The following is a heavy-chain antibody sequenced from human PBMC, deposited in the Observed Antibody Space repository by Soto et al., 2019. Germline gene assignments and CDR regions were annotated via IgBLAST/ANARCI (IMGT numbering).Heavy chain of an antibody. CDR2: IYYNGNT. D-gene: IGHD4-17*01. V-gene: IGHV4-31*03. J-gene: IGHJ3*01. Sequence: SETLSLTCTLSGVSITSGAYYWTWVRQHPGKGLEWIGYIYYNGNTYFSPSLKSRLTISIDTSKNQFSLKLSSVTAADMAMYYCARARLRAVYAFDFWGQGTMVTVSS. CDR3: ARARLRAVYAFDF. CDR1: GVSITSGAYY.